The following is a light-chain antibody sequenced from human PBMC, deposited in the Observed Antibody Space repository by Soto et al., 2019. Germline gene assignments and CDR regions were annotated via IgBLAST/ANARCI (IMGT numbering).Light chain of an antibody. CDR2: AAS. CDR3: QQYKKWPPWT. V-gene: IGKV3-15*01. Sequence: EIVMTQSPATLSVSPGERATLSCMASQSIGSNLAWYQQKPGQAPRLLMYAASIRASDFPARFSGSGSGTEFTLTISGLQSDDFAVYFCQQYKKWPPWTFGHGTKVDIK. J-gene: IGKJ1*01. CDR1: QSIGSN.